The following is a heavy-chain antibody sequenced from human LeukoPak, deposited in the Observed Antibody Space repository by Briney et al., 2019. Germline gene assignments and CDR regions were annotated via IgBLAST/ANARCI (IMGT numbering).Heavy chain of an antibody. CDR1: GGSISSSSYY. D-gene: IGHD2-2*01. CDR3: ARHQPCSSSTCSNWFDP. CDR2: FYYSGST. J-gene: IGHJ5*02. Sequence: SETLSLTCTVSGGSISSSSYYWGWIRQPPGKGLEWIGSFYYSGSTYYNPSLKSRVTISVDTSKNQFSLKVSSVIAADTAVYYCARHQPCSSSTCSNWFDPWGQGTLVTVSS. V-gene: IGHV4-39*01.